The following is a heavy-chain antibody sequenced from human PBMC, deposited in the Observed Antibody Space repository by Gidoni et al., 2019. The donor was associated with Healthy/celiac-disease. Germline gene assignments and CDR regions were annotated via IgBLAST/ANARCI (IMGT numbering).Heavy chain of an antibody. Sequence: KGLEWMGIIYPGDSDTRYSPSFQGQVTISADKSISTAYLQWSSLKDSDTAMYYCARSDNYDILTGYGYYFDYWGQGTLVTVSS. D-gene: IGHD3-9*01. CDR3: ARSDNYDILTGYGYYFDY. CDR2: IYPGDSDT. V-gene: IGHV5-51*01. J-gene: IGHJ4*02.